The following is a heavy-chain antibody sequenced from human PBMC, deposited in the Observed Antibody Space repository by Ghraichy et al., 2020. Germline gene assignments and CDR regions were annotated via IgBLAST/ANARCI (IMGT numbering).Heavy chain of an antibody. D-gene: IGHD2-21*01. CDR1: GFTFSSFS. CDR3: AGSIGDVSARYLAY. CDR2: ISSSSVTK. Sequence: ETLSLTCAIGGFTFSSFSMNWVRQAPGKGLGWVSFISSSSVTKYYADSVNGRFTIFRDHAKSLLFLQMNSLTAEDTAINYCAGSIGDVSARYLAYWGQGTLVTVPS. V-gene: IGHV3-48*01. J-gene: IGHJ4*02.